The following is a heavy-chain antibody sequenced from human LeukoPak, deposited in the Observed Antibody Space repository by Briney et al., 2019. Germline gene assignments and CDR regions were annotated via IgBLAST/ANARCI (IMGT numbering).Heavy chain of an antibody. D-gene: IGHD6-25*01. Sequence: SQTLSLTCTVSGGSISSGGYYWSWIRQPPGKGLEWIGEINHSGSTNYNPSLKSRVTISVDTSKNQFSLKLSSVTAADTAVYYCARRPRLGMDVWGQGTTVTVSS. V-gene: IGHV4-30-2*01. CDR1: GGSISSGGYY. CDR2: INHSGST. CDR3: ARRPRLGMDV. J-gene: IGHJ6*02.